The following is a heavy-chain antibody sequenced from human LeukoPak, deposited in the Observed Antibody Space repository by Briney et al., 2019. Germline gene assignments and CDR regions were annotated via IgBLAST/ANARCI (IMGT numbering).Heavy chain of an antibody. Sequence: GGSLRLTCTASAFTFSSYWMHWVRQAPGKGLVWVSHINSGGSSTSYADSVKGRFTISRDTAKNTLYLQMNSLRAEDTAVYYCARDRYSSAWYEEWGQGTLVTVSS. D-gene: IGHD6-19*01. V-gene: IGHV3-74*01. CDR2: INSGGSST. CDR1: AFTFSSYW. J-gene: IGHJ4*02. CDR3: ARDRYSSAWYEE.